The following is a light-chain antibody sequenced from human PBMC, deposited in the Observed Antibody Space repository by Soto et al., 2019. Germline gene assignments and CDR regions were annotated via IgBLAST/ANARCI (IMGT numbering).Light chain of an antibody. CDR1: ATDVGDYNY. Sequence: QSVLTQPASVSGSPGQSITISCTGTATDVGDYNYVSWYQQHPGKAPKLIIYEVSYRPSGVSNRFSGSKSGNTASLTISGLQAGDEADYYCCSYTSPSSRVFGTGTKLTVL. CDR3: CSYTSPSSRV. J-gene: IGLJ1*01. V-gene: IGLV2-14*01. CDR2: EVS.